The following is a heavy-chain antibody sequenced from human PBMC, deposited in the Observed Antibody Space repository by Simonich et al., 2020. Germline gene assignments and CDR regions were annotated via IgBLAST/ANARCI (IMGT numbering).Heavy chain of an antibody. CDR2: IWYDGSNK. J-gene: IGHJ4*02. CDR3: ARDRYCSGGSCYYFDY. CDR1: GFTFSSYG. Sequence: QVQLVESGGGVVQPGRSLRLSCAASGFTFSSYGMHWVRQAPGKGLEWVAVIWYDGSNKYYADSVKGRFTIYRDNSKNTLYRQMNSLRAEDTAVYYCARDRYCSGGSCYYFDYWGQGTLVTVSS. D-gene: IGHD2-15*01. V-gene: IGHV3-33*01.